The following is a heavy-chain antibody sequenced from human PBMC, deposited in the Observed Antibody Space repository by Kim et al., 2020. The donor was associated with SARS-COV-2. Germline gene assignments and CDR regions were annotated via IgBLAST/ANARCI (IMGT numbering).Heavy chain of an antibody. V-gene: IGHV3-30*04. D-gene: IGHD6-19*01. CDR3: ARDQGYSSGSFDY. J-gene: IGHJ4*02. Sequence: GGSLRLSCAASGFTFSSYAMHWVRQAPGKGLEWVAVISYDGSNKYYADSVKGRFTISRDNSKNTLYLQMNSLRAEDTAVYYCARDQGYSSGSFDYWGQGT. CDR2: ISYDGSNK. CDR1: GFTFSSYA.